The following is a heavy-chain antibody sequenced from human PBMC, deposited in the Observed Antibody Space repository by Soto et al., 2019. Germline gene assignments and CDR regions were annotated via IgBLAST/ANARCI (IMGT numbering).Heavy chain of an antibody. CDR3: AGQYSSSSVEF. J-gene: IGHJ4*02. Sequence: LRLSCAASGFTFSDYYMNWIRQAPGKGLEWVSYISSGAITIYYADSVKGRFTISRDNAKNSLYLQMNSLRAEDTAVYYCAGQYSSSSVEFWGQGTLVTVSS. V-gene: IGHV3-11*01. D-gene: IGHD6-6*01. CDR2: ISSGAITI. CDR1: GFTFSDYY.